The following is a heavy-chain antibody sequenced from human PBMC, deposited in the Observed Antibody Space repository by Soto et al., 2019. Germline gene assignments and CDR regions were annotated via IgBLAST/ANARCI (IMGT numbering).Heavy chain of an antibody. V-gene: IGHV3-30*18. D-gene: IGHD3-9*01. CDR2: ISYDGSNK. Sequence: SGGSLRLSCAASGFTLSSYGMHWVRQAPGKGLEWVAFISYDGSNKYYADSVKGRFTIARDNSKNTLYLQMKSLRAEDTAVYYCAKDTLRYFDPLYYYGMDVWGQGTTVTVSS. CDR3: AKDTLRYFDPLYYYGMDV. J-gene: IGHJ6*02. CDR1: GFTLSSYG.